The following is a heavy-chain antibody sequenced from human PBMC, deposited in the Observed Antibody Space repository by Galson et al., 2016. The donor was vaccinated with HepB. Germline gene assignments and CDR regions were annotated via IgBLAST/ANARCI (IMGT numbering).Heavy chain of an antibody. D-gene: IGHD5-18*01. CDR3: AKTYTYGLRFDY. Sequence: TLSLTCTVSGGSISSGDYYWSWIRQTPGKGLEWIGYIYYRGSTYYNPSLKSRGTISVDTSKNQFSLKLSSVTAADTAVYYYAKTYTYGLRFDYWGQGTLVTVSS. CDR1: GGSISSGDYY. V-gene: IGHV4-30-4*01. J-gene: IGHJ4*02. CDR2: IYYRGST.